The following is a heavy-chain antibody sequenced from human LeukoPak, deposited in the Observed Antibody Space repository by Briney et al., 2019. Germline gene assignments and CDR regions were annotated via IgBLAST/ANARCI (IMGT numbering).Heavy chain of an antibody. CDR3: ARGTRYDSSGYYSQDLDY. CDR1: GFTFRTYG. V-gene: IGHV3-33*01. J-gene: IGHJ4*02. Sequence: GRSLRLSCAASGFTFRTYGMHWVRQAPGKGLEWAAVIWYDGSNKYYADSVKGRFTISRDNSKNTLYLQMNSLRAEDTAVYYCARGTRYDSSGYYSQDLDYWGQGTLVTVSS. CDR2: IWYDGSNK. D-gene: IGHD3-22*01.